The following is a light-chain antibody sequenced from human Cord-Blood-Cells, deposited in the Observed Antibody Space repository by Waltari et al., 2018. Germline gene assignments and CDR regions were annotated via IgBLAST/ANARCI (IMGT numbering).Light chain of an antibody. V-gene: IGKV2-29*02. Sequence: DIVMTQTPLSLSVTPGQPASISCKSSQSLLHSDGKTYLYWYLQKPGQSPQLLIYEVSSRCSGVPDRFSGSGSGTDFTLKISRVEAEDVGVYYCMQGIHLPTFGQGTKVEIK. J-gene: IGKJ1*01. CDR3: MQGIHLPT. CDR2: EVS. CDR1: QSLLHSDGKTY.